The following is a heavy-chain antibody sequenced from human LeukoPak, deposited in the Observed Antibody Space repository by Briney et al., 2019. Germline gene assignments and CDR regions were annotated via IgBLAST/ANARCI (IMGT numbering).Heavy chain of an antibody. CDR2: TYYRSKWYN. Sequence: SQTLSLTCAISGGSVSSNRAAWNWIRQSPSRGLEWLGRTYYRSKWYNDYAVSVKSRITINPDTSKNQFSLQLNSVTPEDTAVYYCAGSSGSKYYFDYWGQGTLVTVSS. J-gene: IGHJ4*02. CDR1: GGSVSSNRAA. D-gene: IGHD3-22*01. V-gene: IGHV6-1*01. CDR3: AGSSGSKYYFDY.